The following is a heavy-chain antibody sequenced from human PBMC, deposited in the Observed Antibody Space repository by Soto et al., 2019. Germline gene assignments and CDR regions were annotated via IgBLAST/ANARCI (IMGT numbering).Heavy chain of an antibody. CDR1: GFTFSSYG. V-gene: IGHV3-30*18. D-gene: IGHD3-3*01. CDR3: AKERNFWSGYYKYYFDY. J-gene: IGHJ4*02. CDR2: ISYDGSNK. Sequence: GGSLRLSCAASGFTFSSYGMHWVRQAPGKGLEWVAVISYDGSNKYYADSVKGRFTISRDNSKNTLYLQMNSLRAEDTAVYYCAKERNFWSGYYKYYFDYWGQGTLVTVSS.